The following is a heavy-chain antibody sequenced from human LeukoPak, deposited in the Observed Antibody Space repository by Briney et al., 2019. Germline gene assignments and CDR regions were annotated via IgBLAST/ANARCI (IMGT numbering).Heavy chain of an antibody. D-gene: IGHD2-2*01. CDR2: IYHSGST. Sequence: PSETLSLTCAVSGYSISSGYYWGWIRQPPGKGLELIGSIYHSGSTYYNPSLKSRVTISVDTSKNQFSLKLSSVTAADTAVYYCARHEVGLVVVPAAPFDYWGQRTLVTVSS. CDR1: GYSISSGYY. V-gene: IGHV4-38-2*01. J-gene: IGHJ4*02. CDR3: ARHEVGLVVVPAAPFDY.